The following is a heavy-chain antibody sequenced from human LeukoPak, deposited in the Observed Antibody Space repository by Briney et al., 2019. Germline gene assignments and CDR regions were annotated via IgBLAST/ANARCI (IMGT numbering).Heavy chain of an antibody. V-gene: IGHV4-39*01. Sequence: SETLSLTCTASGGSISSSSYYWGWIRQPPGKGLEWIGSIYYSGSTYYNPSLKSRVTISVDTSKNQFSLKLSSVTAADTAVYYCARTRGPKLTALFDYWGQGTLVTVSS. CDR1: GGSISSSSYY. CDR3: ARTRGPKLTALFDY. CDR2: IYYSGST. D-gene: IGHD1-20*01. J-gene: IGHJ4*02.